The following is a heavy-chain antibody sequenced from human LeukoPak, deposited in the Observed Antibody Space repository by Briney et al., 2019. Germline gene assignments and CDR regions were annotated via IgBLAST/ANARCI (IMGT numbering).Heavy chain of an antibody. J-gene: IGHJ4*02. CDR3: ARGSGYHVKERYFDY. V-gene: IGHV5-51*01. CDR2: IYPGDSDT. CDR1: GYSFTSYW. Sequence: GESLKISCKGSGYSFTSYWIGWVRQMPGKGLEWMGIIYPGDSDTRYSPSFQGQVTISADKSISTAYLQWSSLKASDTAMYYCARGSGYHVKERYFDYWGQGTLVTVSS. D-gene: IGHD3-22*01.